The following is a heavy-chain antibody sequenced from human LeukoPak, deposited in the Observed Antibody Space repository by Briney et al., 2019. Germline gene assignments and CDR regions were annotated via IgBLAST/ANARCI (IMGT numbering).Heavy chain of an antibody. J-gene: IGHJ4*02. CDR1: RYTFTSYA. CDR3: ARAGVYDILTGADQGYFDY. V-gene: IGHV1-3*01. CDR2: INAVNGNT. Sequence: ASVKVSCKASRYTFTSYAMHWVRQAPGQRLEWTGWINAVNGNTKYSQKFQGRVTITRDTSASTAYMELSSLRSEDTAVYYCARAGVYDILTGADQGYFDYWGQGTLVTVSS. D-gene: IGHD3-9*01.